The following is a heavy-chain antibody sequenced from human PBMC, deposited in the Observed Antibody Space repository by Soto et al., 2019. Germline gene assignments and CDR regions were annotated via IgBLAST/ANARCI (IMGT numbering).Heavy chain of an antibody. J-gene: IGHJ5*01. D-gene: IGHD6-13*01. CDR2: IYNNGNS. CDR3: ARRRSSWEGYSWFDT. CDR1: GGSTSSFY. Sequence: ASETLSLTCGVSGGSTSSFYWSWIRQPPGKGLEWIGYIYNNGNSNYNPSLKSRATISLDTSKNQFSLTLSSVTASDTAVYYCARRRSSWEGYSWFDTWGHGTLVT. V-gene: IGHV4-59*08.